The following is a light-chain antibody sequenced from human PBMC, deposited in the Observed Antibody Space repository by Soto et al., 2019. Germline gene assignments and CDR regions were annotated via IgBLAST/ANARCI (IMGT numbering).Light chain of an antibody. CDR3: CAYAGSSTYV. CDR1: SSDVGSYNL. V-gene: IGLV2-23*02. CDR2: EVT. Sequence: QSVLTQPASVSGSPGPSITISCTGTSSDVGSYNLVSWYQQYPDKAPKLMIHEVTKRPSGVSNRFSGDKSGNTASLTISGLQAEDEADYYCCAYAGSSTYVFGTGTKLTVL. J-gene: IGLJ1*01.